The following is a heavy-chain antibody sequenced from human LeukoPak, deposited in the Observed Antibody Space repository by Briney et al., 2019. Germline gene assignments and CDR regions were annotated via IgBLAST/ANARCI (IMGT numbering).Heavy chain of an antibody. CDR2: IIPILGIA. V-gene: IGHV1-69*02. Sequence: GASVKVSCKASGGTFSSYTISWVRQAPGQGLEWMGRIIPILGIANYAQKFQGRVTITADKSTSTAYMELSSLRSEDTAVYYCARGEGLRTYYYDSSGYSSFYYWGQGTLVTVSS. CDR3: ARGEGLRTYYYDSSGYSSFYY. J-gene: IGHJ4*02. CDR1: GGTFSSYT. D-gene: IGHD3-22*01.